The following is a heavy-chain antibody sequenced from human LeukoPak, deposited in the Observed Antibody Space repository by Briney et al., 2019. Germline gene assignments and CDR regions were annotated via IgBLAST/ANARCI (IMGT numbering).Heavy chain of an antibody. V-gene: IGHV3-7*01. CDR2: INQGGSDK. CDR3: TRDRSRAEDD. D-gene: IGHD1-14*01. J-gene: IGHJ4*02. CDR1: GFTFDNYA. Sequence: GGSLRLSCAPSGFTFDNYAMHWVRQAPGKGLEWVANINQGGSDKYYVDSVKGRFTISRDNANNLLYLQMNSLRGEDTAVYYCTRDRSRAEDDWGQGTLVTVSS.